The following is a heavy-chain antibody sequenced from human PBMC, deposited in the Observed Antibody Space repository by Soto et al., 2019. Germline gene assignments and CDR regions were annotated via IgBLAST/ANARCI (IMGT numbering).Heavy chain of an antibody. CDR2: MYNTGST. Sequence: SETLSLTCTVSGGSISGYYWSWIRQPPGKGLEWIGYMYNTGSTVYNPSFKSRVTISVDTSKNQFSLKLSSVTAADTAVYYCARRGGYGLDFDFWGPGTLVTVSS. V-gene: IGHV4-59*08. CDR1: GGSISGYY. CDR3: ARRGGYGLDFDF. J-gene: IGHJ4*02. D-gene: IGHD3-10*01.